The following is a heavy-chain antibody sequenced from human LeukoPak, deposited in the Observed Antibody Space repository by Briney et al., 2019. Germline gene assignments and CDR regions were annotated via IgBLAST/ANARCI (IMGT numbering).Heavy chain of an antibody. CDR1: GFSFSGYY. D-gene: IGHD4-11*01. CDR2: INHSGST. CDR3: ARDDDYSNLIDY. J-gene: IGHJ4*02. V-gene: IGHV4-34*01. Sequence: PSETLSLTCAVYGFSFSGYYWSWIRQPPGKGLEWIGEINHSGSTNYNPSLKSRVTISVDTSKNQFSLKLSSVTAADTAVYYCARDDDYSNLIDYWGQGTLVTVSS.